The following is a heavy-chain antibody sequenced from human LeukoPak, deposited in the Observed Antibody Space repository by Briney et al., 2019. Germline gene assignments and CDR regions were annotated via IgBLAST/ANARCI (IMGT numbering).Heavy chain of an antibody. CDR1: GGSINSYY. CDR3: ARIDGYNLKIDY. Sequence: SETLSLTCTVSGGSINSYYWSWIRQPPGKGLEWIGYIYYSGSTNYNPSLKSRVTISVDTSKNQFSLMLSSVTAADTAVYYCARIDGYNLKIDYWGQGTLVTVSS. V-gene: IGHV4-59*08. D-gene: IGHD5-12*01. CDR2: IYYSGST. J-gene: IGHJ4*02.